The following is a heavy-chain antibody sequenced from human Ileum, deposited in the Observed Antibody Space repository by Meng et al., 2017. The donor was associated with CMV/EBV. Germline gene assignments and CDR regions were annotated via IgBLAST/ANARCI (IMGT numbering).Heavy chain of an antibody. Sequence: QVQLQESGPGLVKPSQTLSLTCTVSGDSLSTGDYYWSWIRQPPGKGPEWIGYIYYSGSTLYNPSLKSPVTISLDKSKNQFSLRLRSVTAADTAVYFCAREGGVWYFDSWGQGTLVTVS. J-gene: IGHJ4*02. CDR1: GDSLSTGDYY. CDR2: IYYSGST. D-gene: IGHD6-19*01. V-gene: IGHV4-30-4*01. CDR3: AREGGVWYFDS.